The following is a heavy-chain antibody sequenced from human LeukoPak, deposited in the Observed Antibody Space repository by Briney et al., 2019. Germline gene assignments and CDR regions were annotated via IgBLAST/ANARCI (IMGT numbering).Heavy chain of an antibody. CDR3: ARTLRYSSSWYNWFDP. V-gene: IGHV4-59*01. CDR1: GGSFSGYY. CDR2: IYYSGST. J-gene: IGHJ5*01. D-gene: IGHD6-13*01. Sequence: SETLSLTCAVYGGSFSGYYWSWIRQPPGKGLEWIGYIYYSGSTNYNPSLKSRVTISVDTSKNQFSLKLSSVTAADTAVYYCARTLRYSSSWYNWFDPWGQGTLVTVSS.